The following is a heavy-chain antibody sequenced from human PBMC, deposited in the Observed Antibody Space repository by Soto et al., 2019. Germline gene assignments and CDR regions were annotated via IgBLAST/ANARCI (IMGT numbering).Heavy chain of an antibody. J-gene: IGHJ4*02. D-gene: IGHD3-22*01. CDR1: GGSFSGYY. V-gene: IGHV4-34*01. CDR3: ARARRNYYDSSGPPDY. Sequence: QVQLQQWGAGLLKPSETLSLTCAVYGGSFSGYYWSWIRQPPGKGLEWIGESNHSGSTNYNPSLKSRVTISVDTAKNQFSLKLSSVTAADTAVYYCARARRNYYDSSGPPDYWGQGTLVTVSS. CDR2: SNHSGST.